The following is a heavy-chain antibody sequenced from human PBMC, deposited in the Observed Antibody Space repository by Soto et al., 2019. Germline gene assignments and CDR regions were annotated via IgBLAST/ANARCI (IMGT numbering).Heavy chain of an antibody. J-gene: IGHJ4*02. D-gene: IGHD3-3*01. CDR3: ARINSYGARFLAD. CDR1: GYSISSTNW. CDR2: IYYSGSA. Sequence: LSLTCAVSGYSISSTNWWGWIRQPPGKGLEWIGYIYYSGSAYYNPSLNSRVTLSVDTSKNQFSLKLRSVTAVDTAVYYCARINSYGARFLADWRQGIPVTVSS. V-gene: IGHV4-28*01.